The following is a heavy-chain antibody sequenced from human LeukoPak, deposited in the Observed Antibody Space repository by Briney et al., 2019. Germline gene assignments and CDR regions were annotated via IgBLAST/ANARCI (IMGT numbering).Heavy chain of an antibody. J-gene: IGHJ3*02. V-gene: IGHV1-46*01. Sequence: ASVKVSCKASGYTLTSYYMHWVRQAPGQGLEWMGIINPSGGSTSYAQKFQGRVTMTRDTSTSTVYMELSSLRSEDTAVYYCARGVGAMVRGPPDAFDIWGQGTMVTVSS. D-gene: IGHD3-10*01. CDR3: ARGVGAMVRGPPDAFDI. CDR1: GYTLTSYY. CDR2: INPSGGST.